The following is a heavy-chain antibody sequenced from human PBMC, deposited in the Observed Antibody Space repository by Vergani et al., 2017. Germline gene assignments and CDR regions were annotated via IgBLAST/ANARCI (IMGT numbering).Heavy chain of an antibody. CDR1: GGSFSGYY. V-gene: IGHV4-34*01. J-gene: IGHJ6*02. D-gene: IGHD3-22*01. Sequence: QVQLQQWGAGLLKPSETLSLTCAVYGGSFSGYYWSWIRQPPGKGLEWVGEINHSGSTNYNPSLKGRVTISVDTSKNQFSLKLSSVTAADTAVYYCARVGGRYYDSSGYYSYYYGMDVWGRGTTVTVSS. CDR3: ARVGGRYYDSSGYYSYYYGMDV. CDR2: INHSGST.